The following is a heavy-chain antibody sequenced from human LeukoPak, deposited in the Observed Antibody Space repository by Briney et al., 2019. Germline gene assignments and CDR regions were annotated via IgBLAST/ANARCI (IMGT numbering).Heavy chain of an antibody. CDR3: AKDSYGGYPPGYFQH. J-gene: IGHJ1*01. V-gene: IGHV3-30*18. CDR2: ISYDASNK. D-gene: IGHD4-23*01. Sequence: GGSLRLSCAASGFAFSSYGTHWVRQAPGKGLEWVALISYDASNKFYADSVKGRSTISRDDSKSTVFLQMNSLRAEDTAVYYCAKDSYGGYPPGYFQHWGQGTLVTVSS. CDR1: GFAFSSYG.